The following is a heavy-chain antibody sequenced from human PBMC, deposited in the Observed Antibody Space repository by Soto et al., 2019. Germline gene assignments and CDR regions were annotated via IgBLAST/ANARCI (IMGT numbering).Heavy chain of an antibody. CDR2: IYYSGST. J-gene: IGHJ3*02. CDR1: GGSISRGDYY. CDR3: ARGRITIFGVVTNDAFDI. Sequence: SETLSLTCTVSGGSISRGDYYWSWIRQPPGKGREWIGYIYYSGSTYYNPSLKSRVTISVDTSKNQFSLKLSSVTAADTAVYYCARGRITIFGVVTNDAFDIWGQGTMVTVSS. D-gene: IGHD3-3*01. V-gene: IGHV4-30-4*01.